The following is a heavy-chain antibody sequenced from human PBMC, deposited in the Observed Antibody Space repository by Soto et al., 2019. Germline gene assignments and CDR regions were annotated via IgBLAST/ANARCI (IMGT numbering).Heavy chain of an antibody. CDR1: GFTFSSYG. CDR3: ARDMTPNYYGSGSSSPFDY. V-gene: IGHV3-33*01. D-gene: IGHD3-10*01. J-gene: IGHJ4*02. Sequence: QVQLVESGGGVVQPGRSLRLSCAASGFTFSSYGMHWVRQAPGKGLEWVAVIWYDGSNKYYADSVKGRFTISRDNSKNTLYLQMNSLRAEDTAVYYCARDMTPNYYGSGSSSPFDYWGQGTLVTVSS. CDR2: IWYDGSNK.